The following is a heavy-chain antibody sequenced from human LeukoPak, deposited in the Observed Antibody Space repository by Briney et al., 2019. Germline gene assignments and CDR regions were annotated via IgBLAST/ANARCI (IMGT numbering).Heavy chain of an antibody. V-gene: IGHV3-11*01. CDR1: GFTFSDYF. Sequence: GGSLRLSCAASGFTFSDYFMIWIRQAPGKALECISYISSSDSAIYYADSVKGRFTISRDNAKNSLYLQMNGLRAEDTAVYYCARERLNRVGLTYYYYGVDVWGQGTTVTVSS. CDR2: ISSSDSAI. D-gene: IGHD2-21*02. CDR3: ARERLNRVGLTYYYYGVDV. J-gene: IGHJ6*02.